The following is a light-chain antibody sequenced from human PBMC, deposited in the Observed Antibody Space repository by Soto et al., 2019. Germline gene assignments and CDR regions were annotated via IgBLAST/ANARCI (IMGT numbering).Light chain of an antibody. CDR1: LSFNTY. V-gene: IGKV3-11*01. CDR3: QQRSNWPPVIT. Sequence: EIVLTQSPATLSLSTGERATLCCRAGLSFNTYLAWYQQKPDQAPRLHIYDASKRRTGIPARFSGRGSGKDVTLAICSLEPEDFAVYYCQQRSNWPPVITIGQGTRLEIK. J-gene: IGKJ5*01. CDR2: DAS.